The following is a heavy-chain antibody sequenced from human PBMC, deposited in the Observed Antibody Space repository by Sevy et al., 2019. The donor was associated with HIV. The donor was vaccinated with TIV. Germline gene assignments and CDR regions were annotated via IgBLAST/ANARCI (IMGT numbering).Heavy chain of an antibody. CDR2: ISYDGSNK. D-gene: IGHD6-6*01. Sequence: GGSLRLSCAAPGFTFSSYAMHWVRQAPGKGLEWVAVISYDGSNKYYADSVKGRFTISRDNSKNRLYLQMNSLRAEDTAVYYCAREYSSSSDPPFELVDYWGQGTLVTVSS. CDR3: AREYSSSSDPPFELVDY. J-gene: IGHJ4*02. CDR1: GFTFSSYA. V-gene: IGHV3-30-3*01.